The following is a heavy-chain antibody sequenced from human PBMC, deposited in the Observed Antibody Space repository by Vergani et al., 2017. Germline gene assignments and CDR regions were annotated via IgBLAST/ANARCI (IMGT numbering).Heavy chain of an antibody. CDR2: ITYDGSNK. J-gene: IGHJ6*03. Sequence: QVQLVESGGGVVQPGRSLRLSCAASGFTFRSYGMHWVRQAPGKGLEWVAVITYDGSNKYYADSVKGRFTISRDNSKNTLYLQMNSLRAEDTAVYYCAKDQVAAASRDYYYYYMDVWGKGTTVTVSS. D-gene: IGHD6-13*01. CDR3: AKDQVAAASRDYYYYYMDV. V-gene: IGHV3-30*18. CDR1: GFTFRSYG.